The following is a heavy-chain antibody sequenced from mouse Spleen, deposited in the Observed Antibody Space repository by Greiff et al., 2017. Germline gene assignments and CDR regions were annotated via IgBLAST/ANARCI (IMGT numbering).Heavy chain of an antibody. D-gene: IGHD4-1*01. J-gene: IGHJ2*01. V-gene: IGHV1-66*01. CDR1: GYSFTSYY. CDR2: IYPGSGNT. Sequence: VQLQQSGPELVKPGASVKISCKASGYSFTSYYIHWVKQRPGQGLEWIGWIYPGSGNTKYNEKFKGKATLTADTSSSTAYMQLSSLTSEDSAVYYCASGKLTGDFDYWGQGTTLTVSS. CDR3: ASGKLTGDFDY.